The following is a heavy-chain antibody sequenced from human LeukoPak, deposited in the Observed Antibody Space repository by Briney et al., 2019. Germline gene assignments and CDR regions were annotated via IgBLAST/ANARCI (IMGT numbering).Heavy chain of an antibody. Sequence: GGSLRLSCAASGFTFSSYAMSWVRQAPGTGLEYVSSIRNNGGSTYYADSVKGRFTISRDNSKNTLYLQMNGLRAEDTAVYYCAKDLWETRPGYFDYWGQGTLVTVSS. CDR3: AKDLWETRPGYFDY. D-gene: IGHD1-26*01. V-gene: IGHV3-23*01. CDR2: IRNNGGST. CDR1: GFTFSSYA. J-gene: IGHJ4*02.